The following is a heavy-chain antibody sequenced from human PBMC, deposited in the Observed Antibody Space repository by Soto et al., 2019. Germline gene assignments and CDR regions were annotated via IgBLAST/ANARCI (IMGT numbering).Heavy chain of an antibody. CDR2: IYHSGTT. V-gene: IGHV4-4*02. CDR1: GDSISSNNW. J-gene: IGHJ4*02. D-gene: IGHD6-6*01. CDR3: ARGVYSSSSD. Sequence: PSETLSLTCAVSGDSISSNNWWHWVRQPPGKGLEWIGEIYHSGTTNYNPSLKSRVTISVDKSKNQISLKLNSVTAADTAVYYCARGVYSSSSDWGQGTLVTVSS.